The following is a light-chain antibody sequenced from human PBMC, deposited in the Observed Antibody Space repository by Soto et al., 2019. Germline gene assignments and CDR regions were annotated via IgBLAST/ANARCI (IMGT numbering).Light chain of an antibody. Sequence: QSVLTQPPSASGTLGQRVTISCSGSTSNIGSNFVYWYLQFPGTAPKLLIYRNNQRPSEVPDRFSGSKSGTSASLAISMLPSEDEADYYCAALDDSLSGWVFGGGTKLTVL. J-gene: IGLJ3*02. CDR3: AALDDSLSGWV. CDR1: TSNIGSNF. CDR2: RNN. V-gene: IGLV1-47*01.